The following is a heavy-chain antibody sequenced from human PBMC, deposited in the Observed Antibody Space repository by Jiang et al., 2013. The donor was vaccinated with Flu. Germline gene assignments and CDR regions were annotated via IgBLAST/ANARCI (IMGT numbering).Heavy chain of an antibody. D-gene: IGHD3-10*01. V-gene: IGHV4-39*07. CDR3: ARDWGSYYYGSGSYYQALMLDF. CDR2: IYYMGTP. J-gene: IGHJ4*02. Sequence: KGLEWIGSIYYMGTPTXPSLESRVIISVDTSKKQFSLKLTSVTAADTAMYYCARDWGSYYYGSGSYYQALMLDFWGQGILVTVSS.